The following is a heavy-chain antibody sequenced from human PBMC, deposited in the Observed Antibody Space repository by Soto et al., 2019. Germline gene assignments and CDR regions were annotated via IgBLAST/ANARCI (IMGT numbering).Heavy chain of an antibody. CDR1: GFTFSSYG. CDR2: IWYDGSNK. Sequence: QVQLVESVGGVVQPGRSLRLSCAASGFTFSSYGMHWVRQAPGKGLEWVSVIWYDGSNKYYADSVKGRFTISRDKSTNTLYLQMNRLRAEDTAVYYCARNSYHYDSSGQLGMGVWGQGTTVTVSS. J-gene: IGHJ6*02. CDR3: ARNSYHYDSSGQLGMGV. V-gene: IGHV3-33*01. D-gene: IGHD3-22*01.